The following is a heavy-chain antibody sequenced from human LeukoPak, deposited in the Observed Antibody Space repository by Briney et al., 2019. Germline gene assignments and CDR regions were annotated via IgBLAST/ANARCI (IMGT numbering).Heavy chain of an antibody. D-gene: IGHD5-18*01. J-gene: IGHJ4*02. V-gene: IGHV3-23*01. CDR3: ARSKRAMALY. Sequence: GGSLRLSCVASGFTFSSYAMSWVRQAPGKGLEWVSVISGSGGSTYYADSVKGRFTISRDNSKNTLYLQMNSPRAEDTAVYYCARSKRAMALYWGQGTLVTVSS. CDR1: GFTFSSYA. CDR2: ISGSGGST.